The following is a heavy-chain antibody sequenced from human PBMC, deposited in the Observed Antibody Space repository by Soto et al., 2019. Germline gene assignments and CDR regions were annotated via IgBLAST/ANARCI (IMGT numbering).Heavy chain of an antibody. Sequence: GGSLRLSCAASGFPFSSFSVNWIRQSPVKGLEWLSSISSTASFVFYADSVKGRFTISRDDTHNSLYLQTNNLRDDDTAVYYCARGVNDAFDLWGQGTVVTVSS. J-gene: IGHJ3*01. CDR3: ARGVNDAFDL. CDR2: ISSTASFV. CDR1: GFPFSSFS. V-gene: IGHV3-21*03.